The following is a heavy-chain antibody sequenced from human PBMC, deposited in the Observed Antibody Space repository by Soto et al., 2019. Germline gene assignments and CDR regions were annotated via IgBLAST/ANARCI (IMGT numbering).Heavy chain of an antibody. CDR1: GGTFSTYT. Sequence: ASVKVSCKASGGTFSTYTLIWVRQAPGQGLEWMGRIIPILGIANYAQKFQGRVTITTDKSTSTAYMELSSLRSEDTAVYYCARDQYYYDSSGYSDNWFDPWGQGTLVTVSS. V-gene: IGHV1-69*04. D-gene: IGHD3-22*01. CDR3: ARDQYYYDSSGYSDNWFDP. J-gene: IGHJ5*02. CDR2: IIPILGIA.